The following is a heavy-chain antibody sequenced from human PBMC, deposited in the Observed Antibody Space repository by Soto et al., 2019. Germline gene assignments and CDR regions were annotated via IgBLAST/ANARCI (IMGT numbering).Heavy chain of an antibody. CDR3: AKDQWPDVRSYWFDP. Sequence: EVQLLESGGGLVQPGGSLRLSCAASGFTFSSYAMSWVRQAPGKGLEWVSAISGSGGSTYYADSVKGRFTISRDNSKNTLYLQMNRLRAEDTAVYYCAKDQWPDVRSYWFDPWGQGTLVTVSS. V-gene: IGHV3-23*01. D-gene: IGHD3-10*02. CDR1: GFTFSSYA. J-gene: IGHJ5*02. CDR2: ISGSGGST.